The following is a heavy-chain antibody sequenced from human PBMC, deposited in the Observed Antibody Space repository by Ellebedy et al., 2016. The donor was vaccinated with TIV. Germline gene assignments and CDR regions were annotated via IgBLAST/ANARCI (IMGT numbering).Heavy chain of an antibody. D-gene: IGHD2-8*02. V-gene: IGHV1-2*02. J-gene: IGHJ4*02. CDR1: HYTFTSYG. CDR3: ATKHCTGGNCHHPTFDY. Sequence: ASVKVSCXASHYTFTSYGISWVRQAPGQGPEWMGWIKPNSGDTNYEQKLQGRVTMTSETSISTAYMELNGLRSDDTAVYYCATKHCTGGNCHHPTFDYWGQGSLVTVSS. CDR2: IKPNSGDT.